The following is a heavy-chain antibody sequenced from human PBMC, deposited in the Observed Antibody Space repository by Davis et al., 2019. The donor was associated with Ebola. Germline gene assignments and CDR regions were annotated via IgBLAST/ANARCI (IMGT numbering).Heavy chain of an antibody. CDR1: GFTFSTYG. V-gene: IGHV3-30*02. D-gene: IGHD2-15*01. CDR3: ARYMGSGAVGYFDS. CDR2: IRFLGNEY. J-gene: IGHJ4*02. Sequence: PGGSLRLSCAASGFTFSTYGMHWVRQAPGKGLEWVAWIRFLGNEYYYADSVEGRFTISRDNSRNTLFLQMNTLRVEDTAVYYCARYMGSGAVGYFDSWGLGTLVTVSS.